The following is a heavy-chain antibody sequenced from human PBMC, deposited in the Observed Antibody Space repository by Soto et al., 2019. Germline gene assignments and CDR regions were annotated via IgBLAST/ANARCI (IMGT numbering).Heavy chain of an antibody. D-gene: IGHD6-25*01. V-gene: IGHV1-2*04. CDR3: GRDGAARDDFDI. CDR2: INPNSGGT. CDR1: GYTFTGYY. J-gene: IGHJ3*02. Sequence: ASVKVSCKASGYTFTGYYMHWVRQAPGQGLEWMGWINPNSGGTNDAQQFQGWVTMTSDTSISTAYMELSRLRSDDTAVYFCGRDGAARDDFDIWGQGTMVTVSS.